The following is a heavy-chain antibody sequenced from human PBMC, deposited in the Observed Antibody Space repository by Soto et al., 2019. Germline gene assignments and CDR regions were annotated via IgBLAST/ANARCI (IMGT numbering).Heavy chain of an antibody. V-gene: IGHV4-30-4*01. J-gene: IGHJ5*01. CDR3: ARGRYCLTGRCFPNWFDS. D-gene: IGHD7-27*01. CDR2: IYKSATT. Sequence: SETLSLTCSVSGDSISNLDYFWAWIRQPPGQALEYIGYIYKSATTYYNPSFESRVAISVDTSKSQFPLNVTSVTAADTAVYFCARGRYCLTGRCFPNWFDSWGQGALVTVSS. CDR1: GDSISNLDYF.